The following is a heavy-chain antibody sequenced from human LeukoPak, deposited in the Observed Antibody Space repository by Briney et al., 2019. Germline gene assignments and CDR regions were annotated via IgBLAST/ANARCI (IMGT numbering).Heavy chain of an antibody. CDR3: ARDRVGAIDY. D-gene: IGHD1-26*01. CDR2: IYHSGNT. J-gene: IGHJ4*02. V-gene: IGHV4-4*02. Sequence: SETLSLTCAVSGGSISSSNWWSWVRQPPGKGLEWIGEIYHSGNTNYNPSLKSRVTILEDKSKNQFSLKLSSVTAADTAVYYCARDRVGAIDYWGQGTLVTVSS. CDR1: GGSISSSNW.